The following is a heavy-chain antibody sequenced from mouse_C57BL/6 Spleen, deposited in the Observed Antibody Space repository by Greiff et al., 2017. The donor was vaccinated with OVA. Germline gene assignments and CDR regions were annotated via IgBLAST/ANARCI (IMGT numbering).Heavy chain of an antibody. Sequence: EVKVEESGGGLVQPGGSMKLSCAVSGFTFSDAWMDWVRQSPEKGLEWVAEIRNKANNHATYSAESVKGRFTISRDDSKSSVYLQMNSIRAEDTGIYYCTSHYYGSSYRYCDVWGTGTTVTVSS. J-gene: IGHJ1*03. D-gene: IGHD1-1*01. V-gene: IGHV6-6*01. CDR1: GFTFSDAW. CDR3: TSHYYGSSYRYCDV. CDR2: IRNKANNHAT.